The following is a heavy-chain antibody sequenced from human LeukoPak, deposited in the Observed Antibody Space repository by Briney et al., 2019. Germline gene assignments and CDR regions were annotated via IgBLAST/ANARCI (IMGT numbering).Heavy chain of an antibody. CDR1: GYSFTGHY. J-gene: IGHJ6*02. D-gene: IGHD6-13*01. Sequence: ASVKVSCKTSGYSFTGHYLHWVRQAPGQGPEWMGWINPYSGGTNSAHQFQGRVTMTRDTSISTAVMELTRLRSDDTAVYYCARDSVDSDSWDFTYYALDVWGQGTTVIVSS. V-gene: IGHV1-2*02. CDR2: INPYSGGT. CDR3: ARDSVDSDSWDFTYYALDV.